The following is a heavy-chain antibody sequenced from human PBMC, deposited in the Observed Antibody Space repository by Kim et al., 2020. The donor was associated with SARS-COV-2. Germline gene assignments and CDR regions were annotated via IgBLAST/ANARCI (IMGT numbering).Heavy chain of an antibody. V-gene: IGHV4-59*01. J-gene: IGHJ4*02. CDR3: ARVRASGWVGE. CDR1: GGSISSYY. Sequence: SETLSLTCTVSGGSISSYYWSWIRQPPGKGLEWIGYIYYSGSTNYNPSLKSRVTISVDTSKNQFSLKLSSVTAADTAVYYCARVRASGWVGEWGQGTLVTVSS. D-gene: IGHD6-19*01. CDR2: IYYSGST.